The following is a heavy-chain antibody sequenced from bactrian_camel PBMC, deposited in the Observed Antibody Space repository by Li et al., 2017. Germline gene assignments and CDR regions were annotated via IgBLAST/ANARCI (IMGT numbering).Heavy chain of an antibody. Sequence: VQLVESGGGSVQAGGSLRLSCTASGWTDRDYCMGWFSLAPGKGRERVAAIDSDGRTSYADSVKGRFTISQDNSKNTVYLQMNNLKPEDTAMYHCAAESGVRVAGPFIWSVEGVPFYFAYWGQGTQVTV. CDR1: GWTDRDYC. CDR3: AAESGVRVAGPFIWSVEGVPFYFAY. CDR2: IDSDGRT. V-gene: IGHV3S53*01. D-gene: IGHD6*01. J-gene: IGHJ6*01.